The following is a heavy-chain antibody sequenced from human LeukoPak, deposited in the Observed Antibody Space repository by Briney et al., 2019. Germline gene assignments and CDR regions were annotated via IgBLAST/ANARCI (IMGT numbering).Heavy chain of an antibody. Sequence: GGSLRLSCAASAFTVSSNYMSWVRQAPGKGLEWVSVIYSGGSTYYADSVKGRFTISRDNSKNTLYLQMNSLRAEDTAVYYCARASIKLLWFGELLRGFDYWGQGTLVTVSS. V-gene: IGHV3-66*01. D-gene: IGHD3-10*01. CDR1: AFTVSSNY. CDR2: IYSGGST. CDR3: ARASIKLLWFGELLRGFDY. J-gene: IGHJ4*02.